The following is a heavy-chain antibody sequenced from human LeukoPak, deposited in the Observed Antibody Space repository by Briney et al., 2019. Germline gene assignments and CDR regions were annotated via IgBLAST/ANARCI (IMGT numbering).Heavy chain of an antibody. CDR2: ISYDGSNK. J-gene: IGHJ3*02. CDR3: AKGTDSYAFDI. D-gene: IGHD3/OR15-3a*01. Sequence: GGSLRLSCAASGFTFSSYGMHWVRQAPGKGLEWVAVISYDGSNKYYADSVKGRFTISRDNSKNTLYLQMNSLRAEDTAVYYCAKGTDSYAFDIWGQGTMVTVSS. CDR1: GFTFSSYG. V-gene: IGHV3-30*18.